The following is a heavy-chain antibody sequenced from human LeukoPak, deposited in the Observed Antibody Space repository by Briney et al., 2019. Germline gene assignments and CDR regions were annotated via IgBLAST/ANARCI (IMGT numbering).Heavy chain of an antibody. V-gene: IGHV4-59*01. J-gene: IGHJ4*02. D-gene: IGHD1-26*01. CDR3: ARDRYSGRYWGYFDY. CDR1: GGSISNYY. Sequence: SETLSLTCTVSGGSISNYYWSWIRQPPGKGLERIGYIYYSGSTNYNPSLKSRATISVDTSKNQFSLKLSSVTAADTAVYYCARDRYSGRYWGYFDYWGQGTLVTVSS. CDR2: IYYSGST.